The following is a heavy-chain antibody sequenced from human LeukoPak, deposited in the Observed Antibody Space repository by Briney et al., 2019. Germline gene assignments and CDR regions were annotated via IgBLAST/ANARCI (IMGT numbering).Heavy chain of an antibody. CDR2: IWYDGSNK. J-gene: IGHJ4*02. CDR3: ARVTYEVTISYNYFDY. Sequence: GGSLRLSCAASGFTFSSYGMHWVRQAPGKGLEWVAVIWYDGSNKYYADSVKGRFTISRDNSKNTLYLQMNSLRVEDTAVYYCARVTYEVTISYNYFDYWGQGTLVTVSS. V-gene: IGHV3-33*01. D-gene: IGHD3-3*01. CDR1: GFTFSSYG.